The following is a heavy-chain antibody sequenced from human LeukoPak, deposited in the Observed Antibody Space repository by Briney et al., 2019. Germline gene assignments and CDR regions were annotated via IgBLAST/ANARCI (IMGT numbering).Heavy chain of an antibody. Sequence: GGSLRLSCAASGFTFSSYWMSWVRQAPGKGLEWVANIKQDGSEKYYVDSVKGRFTIFRDNADNSLYLEMNSLRAEDTAVYYCARDAFVGFLDVGGWGADYWGQGTLVTVSS. CDR3: ARDAFVGFLDVGGWGADY. CDR1: GFTFSSYW. V-gene: IGHV3-7*01. D-gene: IGHD3/OR15-3a*01. CDR2: IKQDGSEK. J-gene: IGHJ4*02.